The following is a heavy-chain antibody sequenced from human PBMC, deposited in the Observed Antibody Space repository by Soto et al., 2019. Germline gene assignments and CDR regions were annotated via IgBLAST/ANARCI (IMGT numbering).Heavy chain of an antibody. Sequence: QVHLVESGGGVVQPGRSLRLSCAASGFTFSSYGMHWVRQAPGKGLEWVAVIWYDGSNKYYADSVKGRFTISRDNSKNTLSLQMNSLRGEDTAVYYCARADSRGVAFDYWGQGTLVTVSS. CDR3: ARADSRGVAFDY. V-gene: IGHV3-33*01. CDR2: IWYDGSNK. D-gene: IGHD6-19*01. CDR1: GFTFSSYG. J-gene: IGHJ4*02.